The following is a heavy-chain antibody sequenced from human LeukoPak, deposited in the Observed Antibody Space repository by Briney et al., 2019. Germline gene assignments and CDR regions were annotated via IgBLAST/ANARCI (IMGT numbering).Heavy chain of an antibody. J-gene: IGHJ5*02. D-gene: IGHD5-12*01. CDR1: GGSISSGSYY. V-gene: IGHV4-39*07. CDR3: ARDLGYSGFDWAP. Sequence: SETLSLTCTVSGGSISSGSYYWSWIRQPPGKRLEWVGSISSSGNTYYNPTLKSRVTISVDTSKNLFSLNLTSVTAADAAVYYCARDLGYSGFDWAPWGQGTLVTVSS. CDR2: ISSSGNT.